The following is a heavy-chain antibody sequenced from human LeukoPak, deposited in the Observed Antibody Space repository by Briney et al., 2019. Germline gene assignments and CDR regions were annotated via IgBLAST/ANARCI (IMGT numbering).Heavy chain of an antibody. CDR1: GGSMSSGDYY. CDR2: TYNSGSP. CDR3: ARFQSRYDNLRSDI. D-gene: IGHD3-10*01. J-gene: IGHJ3*02. V-gene: IGHV4-30-4*08. Sequence: SETLSLTCTVSGGSMSSGDYYYTWIRQPPGKGLEWIGFTYNSGSPYYIPSLKSRSTISIDTSKNQFSLKLRAVTAADTAVYYCARFQSRYDNLRSDIWGPGTMVTVSS.